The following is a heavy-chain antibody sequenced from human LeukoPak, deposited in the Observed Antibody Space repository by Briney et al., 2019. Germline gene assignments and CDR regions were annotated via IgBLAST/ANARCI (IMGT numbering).Heavy chain of an antibody. Sequence: SETLSLTCTVSGGPFDSHYWTWIRQPPGKGLEWIAFIYHSGSAVYSPSLRSRVTMSVDRSKRQFSLNLSSVTAADTAVYYCARGVAVGGTTHFDSWGQGTLVTVSS. CDR1: GGPFDSHY. J-gene: IGHJ4*02. CDR3: ARGVAVGGTTHFDS. CDR2: IYHSGSA. V-gene: IGHV4-59*08. D-gene: IGHD6-13*01.